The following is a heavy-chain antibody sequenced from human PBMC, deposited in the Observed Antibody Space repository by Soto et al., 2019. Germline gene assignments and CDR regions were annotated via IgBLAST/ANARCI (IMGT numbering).Heavy chain of an antibody. CDR1: GYTFTSYG. V-gene: IGHV1-18*01. D-gene: IGHD4-17*01. CDR2: ISAYNGNT. Sequence: QVQLVQSGVEVEKPGASVKVSCKASGYTFTSYGVSWVRQAPGQGLEWMGWISAYNGNTNYAQKCQGRVTMTTDTSTSTAYMELSSLRSDDTAVYYCARDVPTVTTGGPDYWGQGTLVTVSS. CDR3: ARDVPTVTTGGPDY. J-gene: IGHJ4*02.